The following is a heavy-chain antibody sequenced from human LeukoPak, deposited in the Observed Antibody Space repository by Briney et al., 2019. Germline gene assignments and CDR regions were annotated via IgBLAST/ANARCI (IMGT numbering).Heavy chain of an antibody. V-gene: IGHV3-23*01. Sequence: GGSLRLSCAASGFTFSSHAMSWVRQAPGKGLEWVSAISGSGGRAYYADSVKGRFTISRDNSKNTLYLQMNSLRAEDTAVYYCASRVGVGATPVSDYYYGMDVWGQGTTVSVSS. CDR3: ASRVGVGATPVSDYYYGMDV. CDR2: ISGSGGRA. D-gene: IGHD1-26*01. J-gene: IGHJ6*02. CDR1: GFTFSSHA.